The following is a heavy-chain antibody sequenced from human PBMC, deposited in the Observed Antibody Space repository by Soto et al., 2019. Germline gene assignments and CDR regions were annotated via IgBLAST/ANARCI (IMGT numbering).Heavy chain of an antibody. D-gene: IGHD2-2*01. CDR3: ATQYCSSTSCDNWFDP. CDR1: GYTFTGYY. Sequence: ASVKVSCKASGYTFTGYYMHWVRQAPGQGLEWMGWTNPNSGGTNYAQKFQGWVTMTRDTSISTAYMELSRLRSDDTAVYYCATQYCSSTSCDNWFDPWGQGTLVTVSS. V-gene: IGHV1-2*04. J-gene: IGHJ5*02. CDR2: TNPNSGGT.